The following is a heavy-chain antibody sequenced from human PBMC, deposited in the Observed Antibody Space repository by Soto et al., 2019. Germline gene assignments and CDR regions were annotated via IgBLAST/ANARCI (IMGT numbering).Heavy chain of an antibody. CDR2: INPSGGST. J-gene: IGHJ6*02. D-gene: IGHD3-16*01. CDR3: ARGAVRLPLGEFSDV. Sequence: QVQLVQSGAEVKKPGASVKVSCKASGYTFTSYYMHWVRQAPGQGLEWMGIINPSGGSTSYAQKCQGRVTMTRHKSTSTVDMELSSLRSEDTAVYYCARGAVRLPLGEFSDVWGQGTTVTVSS. V-gene: IGHV1-46*03. CDR1: GYTFTSYY.